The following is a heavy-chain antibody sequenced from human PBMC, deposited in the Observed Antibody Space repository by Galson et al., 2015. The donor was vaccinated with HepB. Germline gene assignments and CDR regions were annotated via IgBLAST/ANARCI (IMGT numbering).Heavy chain of an antibody. Sequence: SLRLSCAASGFTFSSYWTNWVRQAPGKGLEWVANIKQDGSEKYYVDSVKGRFTISRDNAKNSLYLQMNSLRAEDTAVYYCAREWGSGWYDYWGQGTLVTVSS. CDR2: IKQDGSEK. D-gene: IGHD6-19*01. V-gene: IGHV3-7*01. CDR1: GFTFSSYW. CDR3: AREWGSGWYDY. J-gene: IGHJ4*02.